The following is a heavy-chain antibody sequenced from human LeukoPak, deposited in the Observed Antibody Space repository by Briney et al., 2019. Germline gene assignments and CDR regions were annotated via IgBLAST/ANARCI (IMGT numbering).Heavy chain of an antibody. V-gene: IGHV3-48*02. Sequence: GGSLRLSCAASGFKFSSYNMNWVRQAPGKGPEWISAISTSGIIYDADSVKGRFTISRDNAKNSLYLQMNSLRDDDTAVYSCARGLSMDVWGQGTTVTVSS. CDR3: ARGLSMDV. J-gene: IGHJ6*02. CDR1: GFKFSSYN. CDR2: ISTSGII.